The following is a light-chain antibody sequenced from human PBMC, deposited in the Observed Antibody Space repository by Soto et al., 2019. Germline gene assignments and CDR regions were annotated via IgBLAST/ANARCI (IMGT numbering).Light chain of an antibody. Sequence: DIQMTQSPSFLSASVGDRVTITCRASQAISNYLNWYQQKTGKAPKLLIYAASSLQSGVPSRFSGSGSETHFNLTISSLQTEDFATYSCQQNYSTTWTFGQGTKVDIK. CDR3: QQNYSTTWT. J-gene: IGKJ1*01. V-gene: IGKV1-39*01. CDR2: AAS. CDR1: QAISNY.